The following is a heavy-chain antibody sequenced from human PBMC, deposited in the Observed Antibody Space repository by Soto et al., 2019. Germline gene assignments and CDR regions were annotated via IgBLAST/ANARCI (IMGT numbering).Heavy chain of an antibody. CDR2: IYYSGST. D-gene: IGHD6-19*01. Sequence: LSLTCVVYGXSFIGYYWSWIRHPPGKGLEWIGYIYYSGSTNYNPALKSRVTISVDTSKNQLSMKVSSVTAADTAVYYCARDMGIAVAGAFDYWGQGTLVTVSS. CDR1: GXSFIGYY. J-gene: IGHJ4*02. CDR3: ARDMGIAVAGAFDY. V-gene: IGHV4-59*01.